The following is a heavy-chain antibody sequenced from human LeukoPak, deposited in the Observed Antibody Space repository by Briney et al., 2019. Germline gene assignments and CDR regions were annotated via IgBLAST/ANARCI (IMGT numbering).Heavy chain of an antibody. D-gene: IGHD5-18*01. J-gene: IGHJ6*02. CDR1: GGSISSSSYY. V-gene: IGHV4-39*01. CDR3: ASRERGYSYGVYGMDV. CDR2: IYYSGST. Sequence: SETLSLTCTVSGGSISSSSYYWGWIRQPPGKGLEWIGSIYYSGSTYYNPSLKSRVTISVDTSKNQFSLKLSSVTAADTAVYYCASRERGYSYGVYGMDVWGQGTTVTVS.